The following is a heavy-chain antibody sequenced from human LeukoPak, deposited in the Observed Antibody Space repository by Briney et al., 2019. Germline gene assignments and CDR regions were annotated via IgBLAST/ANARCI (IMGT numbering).Heavy chain of an antibody. D-gene: IGHD2-15*01. J-gene: IGHJ3*02. CDR1: GYTFTGYY. CDR2: INPNSGGT. Sequence: ASVKVSCKASGYTFTGYYMHWVRQAPGQGLEWMGRINPNSGGTNYAQEFQGRVTMTRDTSISTAYMELSRLRSDDTAVYYCARGRRIYPPSHDAFDIWGQGTMVTVSS. V-gene: IGHV1-2*06. CDR3: ARGRRIYPPSHDAFDI.